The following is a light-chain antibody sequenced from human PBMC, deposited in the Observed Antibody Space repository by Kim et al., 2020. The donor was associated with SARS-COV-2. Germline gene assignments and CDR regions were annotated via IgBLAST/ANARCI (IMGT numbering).Light chain of an antibody. Sequence: QSITFTCSGTSSDVGAYDYVSWYQQHPGNGPKLIIYDVSNRPSGVSNRFSGSKSGNTASLTISGLQAEDEADYYCSSHTSMGIDWVFGGWTKLTVL. CDR3: SSHTSMGIDWV. CDR2: DVS. J-gene: IGLJ3*02. V-gene: IGLV2-14*03. CDR1: SSDVGAYDY.